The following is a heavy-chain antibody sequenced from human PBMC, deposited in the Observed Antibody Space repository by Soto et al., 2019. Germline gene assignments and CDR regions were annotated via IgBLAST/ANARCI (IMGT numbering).Heavy chain of an antibody. CDR2: IKEDGSEK. Sequence: GGSLRLSCAASAFTFSGYWMAWVRQPPGKGLEWVANIKEDGSEKYYLGSVKGRFTISRDNAKNSLYLQMNSLRAEDTAVYYCARDSADIVATYDAFDIWGQGTMVTVSS. CDR3: ARDSADIVATYDAFDI. V-gene: IGHV3-7*01. CDR1: AFTFSGYW. J-gene: IGHJ3*02. D-gene: IGHD5-12*01.